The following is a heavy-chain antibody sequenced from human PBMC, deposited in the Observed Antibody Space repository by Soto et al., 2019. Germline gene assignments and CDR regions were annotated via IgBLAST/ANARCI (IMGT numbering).Heavy chain of an antibody. CDR2: ISAHNVVT. D-gene: IGHD3-3*01. CDR3: ARVGGAMFGVGIDASHYYYGMDV. J-gene: IGHJ6*02. CDR1: GYKFTNFA. V-gene: IGHV1-18*01. Sequence: QVQLVQSGTEVKKPGASVRVSCKASGYKFTNFAITWVRRAPGQGLEWVGWISAHNVVTNYAEKVQGRVIMTTDTSTSTAYMDLKSLRSDDTAVYYCARVGGAMFGVGIDASHYYYGMDVWGQGTTITVSS.